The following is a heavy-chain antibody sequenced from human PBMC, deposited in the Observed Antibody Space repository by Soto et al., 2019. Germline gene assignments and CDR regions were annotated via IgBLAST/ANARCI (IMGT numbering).Heavy chain of an antibody. CDR2: LGFDGGGR. Sequence: QVQLVESGGGVVQPGRSLRLSCAASGLAFSSDGMHWVRQTPGKGLEWVAVLGFDGGGRYYAESVKGRFTISRDNSQNTLHLQMDSLRVEDSALYYWAREPVGPDYAMDVWGQGTTVTVSS. CDR3: AREPVGPDYAMDV. V-gene: IGHV3-33*01. D-gene: IGHD1-26*01. CDR1: GLAFSSDG. J-gene: IGHJ6*02.